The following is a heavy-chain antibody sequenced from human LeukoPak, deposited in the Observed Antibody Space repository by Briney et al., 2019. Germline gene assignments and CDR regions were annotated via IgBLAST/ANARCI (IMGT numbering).Heavy chain of an antibody. Sequence: SETLSLTCTVSGGSISSYYWSWIRQPPGKGLEWIGYIYYSGSTNYNPSLKSRVTISVDTSKNQSSLKLSSVTAADTAVYYCARQDGSSGYYYGYWGQGTLVTVSS. CDR3: ARQDGSSGYYYGY. J-gene: IGHJ4*02. V-gene: IGHV4-59*08. CDR1: GGSISSYY. D-gene: IGHD3-22*01. CDR2: IYYSGST.